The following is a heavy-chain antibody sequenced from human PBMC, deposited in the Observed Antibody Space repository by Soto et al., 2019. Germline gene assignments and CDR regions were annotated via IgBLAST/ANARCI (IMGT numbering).Heavy chain of an antibody. V-gene: IGHV4-4*07. J-gene: IGHJ4*02. CDR2: VYSSGTT. CDR1: GGSINSYW. CDR3: ARDIGSYAYAEGY. Sequence: SETLSLTCIVSGGSINSYWWSWIRQPAGKGLEWIGRVYSSGTTDYNPSLNSRATMSVETSKNQFSLKLTSVTAADTAVYYCARDIGSYAYAEGYWGQGIQVTV. D-gene: IGHD2-2*01.